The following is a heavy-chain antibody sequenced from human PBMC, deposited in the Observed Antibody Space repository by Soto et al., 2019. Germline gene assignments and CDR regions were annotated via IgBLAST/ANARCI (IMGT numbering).Heavy chain of an antibody. V-gene: IGHV3-23*01. CDR2: VSIGGST. D-gene: IGHD2-15*01. CDR1: GFTFSSYA. CDR3: AKRRGAGGHFDY. Sequence: DVQLLESGGGLAQPEGSLRLSCAASGFTFSSYAMGWVRQGPGKGLEWVAVVSIGGSTHYADSVRGRFTIPRDNSKNTLSLQMNSLTAEDTAVYFCAKRRGAGGHFDYWGQGALVTVSS. J-gene: IGHJ4*02.